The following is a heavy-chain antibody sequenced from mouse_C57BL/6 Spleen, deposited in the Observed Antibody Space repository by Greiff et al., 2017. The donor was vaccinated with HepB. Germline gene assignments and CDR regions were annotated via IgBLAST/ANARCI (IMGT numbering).Heavy chain of an antibody. CDR2: ISYDGSN. V-gene: IGHV3-6*01. CDR3: ARDGNYYGSSYVDWFAY. CDR1: GYSITSGYY. D-gene: IGHD1-1*01. Sequence: EVKLLESGPGLVKPSQSLSLTCSVTGYSITSGYYWNWIRQFPGNKLEWMGYISYDGSNNYNPSLKNRISITRDTSKNQFFLKLNSVTTEDTATYYCARDGNYYGSSYVDWFAYWGQGTLVTVSA. J-gene: IGHJ3*01.